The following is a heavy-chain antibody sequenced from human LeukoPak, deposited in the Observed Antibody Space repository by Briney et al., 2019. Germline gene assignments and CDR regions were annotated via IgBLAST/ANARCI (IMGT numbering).Heavy chain of an antibody. CDR3: ARERGNNWNNELDY. CDR1: GYTFTGYY. D-gene: IGHD1/OR15-1a*01. Sequence: ASVKVSCKASGYTFTGYYMHWVRQAPGQGLEWMGWINPNSGGTNYAQKFQGWVTMTRDTSISTAYMELSRLRSDDTAVYYCARERGNNWNNELDYWGQGTLVTVSS. CDR2: INPNSGGT. V-gene: IGHV1-2*04. J-gene: IGHJ4*02.